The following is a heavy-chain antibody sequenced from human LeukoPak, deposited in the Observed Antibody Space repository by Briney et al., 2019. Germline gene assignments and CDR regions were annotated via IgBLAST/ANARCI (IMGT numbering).Heavy chain of an antibody. CDR1: GGSISSYY. CDR3: ARAGGIAAAETFEGWFDP. CDR2: IYSSGNT. D-gene: IGHD6-13*01. V-gene: IGHV4-4*07. Sequence: SETLSLTCTVSGGSISSYYWSWIRQPAGKGLEWIGRIYSSGNTNYNPSLKSRVTISVDTSKNQFSLKLSSVTAADTAVYYCARAGGIAAAETFEGWFDPWGQGTLVTVSS. J-gene: IGHJ5*02.